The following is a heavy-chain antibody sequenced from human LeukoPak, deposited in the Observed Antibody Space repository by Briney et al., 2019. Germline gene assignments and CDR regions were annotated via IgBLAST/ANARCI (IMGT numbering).Heavy chain of an antibody. CDR1: GFTFSSYY. V-gene: IGHV3-48*01. CDR3: VRGSLASGVVVYYYYYLDV. CDR2: ISASRGIT. J-gene: IGHJ6*03. D-gene: IGHD3-3*01. Sequence: PGGSLRLSCAASGFTFSSYYMRWVRQAPGMGLEWLSYISASRGITYYADSVKGRFTISRDNAKNSLYLQMNSLRAEDTAVYYCVRGSLASGVVVYYYYYLDVWGKGTTVTVSS.